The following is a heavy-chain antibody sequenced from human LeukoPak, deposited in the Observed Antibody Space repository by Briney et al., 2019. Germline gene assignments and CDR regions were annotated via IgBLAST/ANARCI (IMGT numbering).Heavy chain of an antibody. CDR1: GGSISSSSYY. CDR2: IYYSGST. V-gene: IGHV4-39*01. CDR3: ARRFGGAAAGTSWFDP. D-gene: IGHD6-13*01. J-gene: IGHJ5*02. Sequence: PSETLSLTCTVSGGSISSSSYYWGWIRQPPGKGLEWIGSIYYSGSTYYNPSLKSRVTISVDTSKNQFSLKLSSVTAADTAVYYCARRFGGAAAGTSWFDPWGQGTLVTVSS.